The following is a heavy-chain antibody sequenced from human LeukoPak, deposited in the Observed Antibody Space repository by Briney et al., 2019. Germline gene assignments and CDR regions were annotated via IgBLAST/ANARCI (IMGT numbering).Heavy chain of an antibody. CDR1: GGSISSYY. CDR3: AGGRSSWYTSDY. CDR2: IYYSGST. J-gene: IGHJ4*02. V-gene: IGHV4-59*01. Sequence: SETLSLTCTVSGGSISSYYWSWIRQPPGKGLEWIGYIYYSGSTNYNTSLKSRVTISVDTSENQFSLKLSSVTAAEPAVYYCAGGRSSWYTSDYWGQGPLVTVSS. D-gene: IGHD6-13*01.